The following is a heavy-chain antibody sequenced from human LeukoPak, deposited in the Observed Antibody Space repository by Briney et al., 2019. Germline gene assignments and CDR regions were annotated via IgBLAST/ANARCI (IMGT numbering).Heavy chain of an antibody. CDR1: GGSISSGGYS. J-gene: IGHJ4*02. V-gene: IGHV4-30-2*02. D-gene: IGHD3-10*01. Sequence: PSETLSLTCAVSGGSISSGGYSWSWIRQPPGKGLEWIGYNYHSGSTNYNPSLKSRVTISVDTSKNQFSLKLSSVTAADTAVYYCASLSRGYFDYWGQGTLVTVSS. CDR3: ASLSRGYFDY. CDR2: NYHSGST.